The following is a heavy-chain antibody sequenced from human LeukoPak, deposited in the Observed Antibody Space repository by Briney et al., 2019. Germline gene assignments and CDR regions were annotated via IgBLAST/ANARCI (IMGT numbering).Heavy chain of an antibody. D-gene: IGHD6-13*01. J-gene: IGHJ4*02. V-gene: IGHV4-39*07. CDR1: GGSISSSSYY. CDR2: IYYSGST. Sequence: SETLSLTCTVSGGSISSSSYYWGWIRQPPGKGLEWIGSIYYSGSTYYNPSLKSRVTISVDTSKNQFSLKLSSVTAVDTAVYYCARVRIASVIDYWGQGTLVTVSS. CDR3: ARVRIASVIDY.